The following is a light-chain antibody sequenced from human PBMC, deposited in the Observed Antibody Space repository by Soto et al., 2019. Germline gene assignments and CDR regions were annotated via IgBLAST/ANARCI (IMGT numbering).Light chain of an antibody. V-gene: IGKV1-12*01. CDR1: QGISNW. CDR3: QQGNSFPLT. Sequence: DIQMTQSPSSVSASVGDRVTITCRASQGISNWLAWYQQKPGKAPKLLIFGASSLQSGVPSRFSASGSATDFTLTISSLQPEDFETYYCQQGNSFPLTLAGGTNVDIK. J-gene: IGKJ4*01. CDR2: GAS.